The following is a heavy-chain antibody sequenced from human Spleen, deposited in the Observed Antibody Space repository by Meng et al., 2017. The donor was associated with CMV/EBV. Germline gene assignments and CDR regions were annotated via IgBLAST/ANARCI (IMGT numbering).Heavy chain of an antibody. CDR2: ISYSGDTA. CDR1: GFTFNMYP. J-gene: IGHJ3*02. Sequence: GESLKISCAASGFTFNMYPMSWVRQAPGKGLQWVSGISYSGDTAYYADSVKGRFTISRDNSKNTLSLQMNSLRADDTAVYYCARPPTMKIVPDTFHIWGQGTMVTVSS. CDR3: ARPPTMKIVPDTFHI. D-gene: IGHD3-22*01. V-gene: IGHV3-23*01.